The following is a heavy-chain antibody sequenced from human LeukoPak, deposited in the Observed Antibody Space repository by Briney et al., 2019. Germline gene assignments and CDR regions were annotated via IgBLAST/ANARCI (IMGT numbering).Heavy chain of an antibody. Sequence: GGSLRLSCAASGFTFSSYSMNWVRQAPGKGLEWVSSISSSSSYIYYADSVKGRFTISRDNAKNTLYLQMNSLRAEDTAVYYCARDVYSGSYYVGYWGQGTLVTVSS. J-gene: IGHJ4*02. CDR2: ISSSSSYI. D-gene: IGHD1-26*01. CDR3: ARDVYSGSYYVGY. CDR1: GFTFSSYS. V-gene: IGHV3-21*01.